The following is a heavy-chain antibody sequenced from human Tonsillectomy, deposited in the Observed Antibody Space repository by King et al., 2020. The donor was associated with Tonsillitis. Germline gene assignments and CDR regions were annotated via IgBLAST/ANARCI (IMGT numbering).Heavy chain of an antibody. D-gene: IGHD3-22*01. CDR3: AKDKGADYYDSGRGAFDM. J-gene: IGHJ3*02. CDR2: TSSTGRYI. Sequence: VQLVESGGGLVKPGGSLTLSCATSGFTFSNFDMIWVRQAPGKGLEWVSSTSSTGRYIYYADSVMGRFTISRDKAGNSMFLRMNSLRVEDTAVYYCAKDKGADYYDSGRGAFDMWGKGTTVTVSS. CDR1: GFTFSNFD. V-gene: IGHV3-21*01.